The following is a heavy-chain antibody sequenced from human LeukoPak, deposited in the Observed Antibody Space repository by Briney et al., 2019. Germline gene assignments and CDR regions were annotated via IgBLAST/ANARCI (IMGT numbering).Heavy chain of an antibody. CDR2: ISHDGSNK. V-gene: IGHV3-30*03. CDR3: ATTTTVTTHYYYYGMDV. CDR1: GFTFSSYG. J-gene: IGHJ6*02. D-gene: IGHD4-17*01. Sequence: PGGSLRLSCAASGFTFSSYGMHWVRQAPGKGLEWVAVISHDGSNKYYADSVKGRFTISRDNSKNTLYLQMNSLRAEDTAVYYCATTTTVTTHYYYYGMDVWGQGTTVTASS.